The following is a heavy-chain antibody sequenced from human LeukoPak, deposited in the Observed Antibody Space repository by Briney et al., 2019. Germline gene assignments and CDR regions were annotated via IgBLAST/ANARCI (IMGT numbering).Heavy chain of an antibody. CDR2: IYYTGST. CDR1: GGSISDYF. CDR3: ARVYQSAAYYFHD. V-gene: IGHV4-59*01. J-gene: IGHJ4*01. D-gene: IGHD2-21*01. Sequence: SETPSLTFTVSGGSISDYFWSWIRQPPGKGLEWIGYIYYTGSTEYHPSLKSRVTISLDTSKHQFSLKLTSVTAADTAVYYCARVYQSAAYYFHDSGQRCLASVSS.